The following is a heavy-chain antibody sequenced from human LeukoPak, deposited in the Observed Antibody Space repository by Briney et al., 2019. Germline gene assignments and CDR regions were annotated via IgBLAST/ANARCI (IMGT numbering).Heavy chain of an antibody. Sequence: ASVKVSCKASGYTFTSYGISWVRQAPGQGLEWMGWISAYNGNTNYAQKLQGRVTMTTDTSTSTAYMELRSLRSDDTAVYYCARVALDFWSGSDYYYMDVWGKGTTVTVSS. CDR3: ARVALDFWSGSDYYYMDV. J-gene: IGHJ6*03. CDR1: GYTFTSYG. V-gene: IGHV1-18*01. CDR2: ISAYNGNT. D-gene: IGHD3-3*01.